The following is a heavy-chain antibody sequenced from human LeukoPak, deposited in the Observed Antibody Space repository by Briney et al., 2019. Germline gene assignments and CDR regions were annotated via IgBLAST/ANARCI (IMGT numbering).Heavy chain of an antibody. Sequence: GGSLRLSCAASGFTFSNHAMSWVRQAPGKGLQWVAVISGGGRTTEYADFVKGRFTISRDNSKNTLSLQMNSLTVEDKAIYFCAKNVVVKRYIDFWGQGTLVTVSS. J-gene: IGHJ4*02. CDR3: AKNVVVKRYIDF. D-gene: IGHD2-15*01. V-gene: IGHV3-23*01. CDR2: ISGGGRTT. CDR1: GFTFSNHA.